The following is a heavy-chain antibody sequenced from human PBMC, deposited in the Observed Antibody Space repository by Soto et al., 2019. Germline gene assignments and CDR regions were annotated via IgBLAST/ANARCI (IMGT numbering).Heavy chain of an antibody. Sequence: SETLSLTCTVSGGSVSSGSYYWSWIRQPPGKGLEWNGYIYYSGSTNYNPSLKSRVTISVDTSKNQFTLKLSSVTAAATAVYYCARDLYCGGDCYHDYYGIDVWGQGTTVTVSS. D-gene: IGHD2-21*02. CDR3: ARDLYCGGDCYHDYYGIDV. CDR1: GGSVSSGSYY. CDR2: IYYSGST. V-gene: IGHV4-61*01. J-gene: IGHJ6*02.